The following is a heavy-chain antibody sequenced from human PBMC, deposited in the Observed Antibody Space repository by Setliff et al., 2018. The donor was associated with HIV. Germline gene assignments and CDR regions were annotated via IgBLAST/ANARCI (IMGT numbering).Heavy chain of an antibody. J-gene: IGHJ4*02. CDR3: HSGYDSEEQSYFDY. Sequence: GESLQISCAASGFTFDRYWMHWVRQAPGKGLVWVSRVNTDGSSKTYADSVKDRFTISRDNAKNTLYLQMHDLRAEDTGVYYCHSGYDSEEQSYFDYWGQGTLVTVSS. CDR1: GFTFDRYW. V-gene: IGHV3-74*01. CDR2: VNTDGSSK. D-gene: IGHD5-12*01.